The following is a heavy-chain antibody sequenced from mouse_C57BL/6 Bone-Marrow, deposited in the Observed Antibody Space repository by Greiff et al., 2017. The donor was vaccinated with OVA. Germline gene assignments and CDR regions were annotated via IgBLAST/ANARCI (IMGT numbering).Heavy chain of an antibody. CDR1: GYTFTSYW. V-gene: IGHV1-52*01. D-gene: IGHD3-2*02. J-gene: IGHJ2*01. CDR3: ARGTAQATDY. CDR2: IDPSDSET. Sequence: QVQLQQPGAELVRPGSSVKLSCKASGYTFTSYWMHWVKQRPIQGLEWIGNIDPSDSETHYNQKFKDKATLTVDQSSSTAYMQLSSLTSEDSAVYYCARGTAQATDYWGQCTTLTVSS.